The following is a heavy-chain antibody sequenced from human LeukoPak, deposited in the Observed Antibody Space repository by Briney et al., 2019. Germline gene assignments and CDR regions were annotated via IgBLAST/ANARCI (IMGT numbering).Heavy chain of an antibody. D-gene: IGHD5-12*01. CDR1: GGSISTYY. J-gene: IGHJ4*02. CDR3: ARVITSGYYFFDY. CDR2: IYHSGST. Sequence: SETLSLTCTVSGGSISTYYWSWIRQPPGKGLEWIGYIYHSGSTNYNPSLKSRVTISVDTSKNQFSLKLTSVTAADTAVYYCARVITSGYYFFDYWGQGTLVTVSS. V-gene: IGHV4-59*08.